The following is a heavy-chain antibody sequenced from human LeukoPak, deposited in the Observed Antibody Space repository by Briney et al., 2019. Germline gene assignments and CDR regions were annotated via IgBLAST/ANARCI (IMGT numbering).Heavy chain of an antibody. D-gene: IGHD3-22*01. CDR3: AREKTAYYYDSSGYYSPFDC. J-gene: IGHJ4*02. V-gene: IGHV1-18*01. Sequence: ASVKVSCKASGYTFISYGISWVRQAPGQGLEWMGWISAYNGSTKYAQKLQGRVTMTTDTSTSTAYMELWSLRSDDTAVYYCAREKTAYYYDSSGYYSPFDCWGQGTLVTVSS. CDR1: GYTFISYG. CDR2: ISAYNGST.